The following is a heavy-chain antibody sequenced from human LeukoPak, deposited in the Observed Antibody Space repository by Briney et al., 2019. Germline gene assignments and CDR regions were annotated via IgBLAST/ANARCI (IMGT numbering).Heavy chain of an antibody. CDR1: GGSTSSYY. D-gene: IGHD3-16*02. J-gene: IGHJ5*02. CDR2: IYYSGST. Sequence: PSETLSLTCTVSGGSTSSYYWSWIRQPPGKGLEWIGYIYYSGSTNYNPSLKSRVTISVDTSKNQFSLKLSSVTAADTAVYYCARDGMYYDYVWGSYRYGWFDPWGQGALVTVSS. CDR3: ARDGMYYDYVWGSYRYGWFDP. V-gene: IGHV4-59*01.